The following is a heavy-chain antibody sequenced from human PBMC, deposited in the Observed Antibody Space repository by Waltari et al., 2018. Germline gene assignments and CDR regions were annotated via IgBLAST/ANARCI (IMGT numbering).Heavy chain of an antibody. V-gene: IGHV3-49*04. J-gene: IGHJ5*02. CDR2: IRSKADGETT. CDR3: ARDLMYGEHPLFDR. D-gene: IGHD4-17*01. CDR1: GFTFVDSS. Sequence: VQLAESGGGLVQPGRSLRLSCTTSGFTFVDSSMTWVRQATGQGLEWVGFIRSKADGETTDYAASVRGRFTISRDDSKSIAYLQMNSLKTEDTAIYFCARDLMYGEHPLFDRWGQGTLVTVSS.